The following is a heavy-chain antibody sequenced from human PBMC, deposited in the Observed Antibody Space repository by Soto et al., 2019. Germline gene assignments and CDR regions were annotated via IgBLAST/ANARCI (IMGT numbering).Heavy chain of an antibody. J-gene: IGHJ6*02. V-gene: IGHV4-34*01. CDR1: CGSFSSYSWN. CDR2: INHSGST. D-gene: IGHD3-10*01. Sequence: LSLTCAFYCGSFSSYSWNWNWIRQPPGKGLEWIGEINHSGSTSHNPSLKSRVTLSLDTSKNQFYLILTSVTAADTAVYYCASEYGSGSYGYYYGMDVWGQGTTVTVS. CDR3: ASEYGSGSYGYYYGMDV.